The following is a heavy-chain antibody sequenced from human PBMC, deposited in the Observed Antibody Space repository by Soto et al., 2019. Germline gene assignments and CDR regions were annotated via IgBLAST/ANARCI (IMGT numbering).Heavy chain of an antibody. CDR1: GGSISSSSYY. J-gene: IGHJ4*02. Sequence: QLQLQESGPGLVKPSETLSLTCTVSGGSISSSSYYWGWIRQPPGKGLEWIGSIYYSGSTYYNPSLKSRVTISVDPSKNQFSLKLSSVTAADTAVYYCARGRRGRVATFLLFDYWGQGTLVTVSS. CDR2: IYYSGST. D-gene: IGHD5-12*01. CDR3: ARGRRGRVATFLLFDY. V-gene: IGHV4-39*01.